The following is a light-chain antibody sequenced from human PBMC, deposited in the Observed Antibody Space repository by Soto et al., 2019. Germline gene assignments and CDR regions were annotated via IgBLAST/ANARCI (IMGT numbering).Light chain of an antibody. CDR3: QQRSNWPLT. CDR2: DAS. CDR1: QSVSSY. Sequence: EIVLTQSPATLSLSPGERATLSCRARQSVSSYLAWYQQKAGQAPRLLIFDASNRATGIPARFSGSGSGTDVTLTISSREPEDFAVYYCQQRSNWPLTFGGGTKVEIK. J-gene: IGKJ4*02. V-gene: IGKV3-11*01.